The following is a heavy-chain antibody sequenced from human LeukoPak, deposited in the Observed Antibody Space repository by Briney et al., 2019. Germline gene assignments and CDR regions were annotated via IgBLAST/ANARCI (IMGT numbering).Heavy chain of an antibody. V-gene: IGHV1-69*04. D-gene: IGHD6-6*01. CDR2: IIPIFGIA. CDR1: AGTYSSYA. J-gene: IGHJ4*02. CDR3: ARDVSIAAQSPPGRY. Sequence: SVKVSCKASAGTYSSYAISWVRQAPGQGLEWMGRIIPIFGIANYAQKFQGRVTITADKSTSTAYMELSSLRSEDTAVYYCARDVSIAAQSPPGRYWGQGTLVTVSS.